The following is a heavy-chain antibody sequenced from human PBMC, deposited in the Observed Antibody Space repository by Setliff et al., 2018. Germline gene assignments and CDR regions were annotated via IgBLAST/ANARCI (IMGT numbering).Heavy chain of an antibody. CDR1: GDTFSSSA. CDR2: IIPIFGTA. J-gene: IGHJ3*02. V-gene: IGHV1-69*13. D-gene: IGHD3-22*01. CDR3: ARDGDNYYDSSGYYLNHAFDI. Sequence: SVKVSCKASGDTFSSSAISWVRQAPGQGLEWVGGIIPIFGTANYAQKFQGRVTITADESTSTAYMELSSLRSEDTAVYYCARDGDNYYDSSGYYLNHAFDIWGQGTMVTVSS.